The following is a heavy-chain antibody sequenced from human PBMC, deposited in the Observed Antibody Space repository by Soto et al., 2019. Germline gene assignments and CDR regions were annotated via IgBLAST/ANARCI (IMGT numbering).Heavy chain of an antibody. V-gene: IGHV3-11*01. J-gene: IGHJ4*02. CDR2: IDTSGTKI. CDR1: GYTFSDYY. Sequence: QVQLVESGGDLVKPGGSLRLSCAASGYTFSDYYMSWIRQAPGKGLEWISYIDTSGTKIYYADSVKGRFTITRDNAKNSLYLEMNSLCDEATAVYYCASHYDMWSGYLSPVDYWGQGTLVTVSS. D-gene: IGHD3-3*01. CDR3: ASHYDMWSGYLSPVDY.